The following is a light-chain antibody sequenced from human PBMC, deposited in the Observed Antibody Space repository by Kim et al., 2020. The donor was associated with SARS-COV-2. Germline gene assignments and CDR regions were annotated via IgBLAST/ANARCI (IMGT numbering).Light chain of an antibody. CDR1: QDISKL. V-gene: IGKV1-27*01. Sequence: DIQMTQSPSSLSASVGDRVTITCRSSQDISKLLAWYQQKPGKAPNLLIFRAYVLQSGVPSRFSGGGSGTDFTLTISSLQPEDVATYYCQRYNTAPWTFGQGTKVDSK. J-gene: IGKJ1*01. CDR2: RAY. CDR3: QRYNTAPWT.